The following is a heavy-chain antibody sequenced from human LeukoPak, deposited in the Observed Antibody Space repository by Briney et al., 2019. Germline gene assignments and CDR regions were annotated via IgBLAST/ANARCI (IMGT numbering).Heavy chain of an antibody. V-gene: IGHV4-34*01. J-gene: IGHJ3*02. Sequence: SETLSLTCAVYGGSFSGYYWSWIRQPPGKGLEWIGEINHSGSTNYNPSLKSGVTISVDTSKNQFSLKLSSVTAADTAVYYCARRGRPFDIWGQGTMVTVSS. CDR3: ARRGRPFDI. CDR2: INHSGST. CDR1: GGSFSGYY.